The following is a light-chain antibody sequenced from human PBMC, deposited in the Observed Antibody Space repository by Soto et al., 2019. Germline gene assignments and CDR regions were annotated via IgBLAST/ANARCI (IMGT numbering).Light chain of an antibody. J-gene: IGKJ4*01. V-gene: IGKV1-9*01. CDR3: QQVDTYPLT. CDR2: AVF. CDR1: QDISNF. Sequence: DIQLTQSPSFLSASVGDRVTITCRASQDISNFLAWFQQKPGRAPKLLIYAVFTLQSGVPSRFSGSGSGAEFTLTISSLRPEDFATYYCQQVDTYPLTFGGGTKVDIK.